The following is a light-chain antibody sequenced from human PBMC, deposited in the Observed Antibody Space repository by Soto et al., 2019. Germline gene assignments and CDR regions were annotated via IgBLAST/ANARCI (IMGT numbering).Light chain of an antibody. CDR1: QIVTSDY. V-gene: IGKV3-20*01. J-gene: IGKJ1*01. Sequence: DIVLTQSPGTPSLSPGERVTLSCRASQIVTSDYLAWYHQAPGQALRLLIYGAFNRATGISDRFSGSGSGTDFTLSISKLEPGDFGVYFCHQYGKSPRTFGQGTKVDIK. CDR3: HQYGKSPRT. CDR2: GAF.